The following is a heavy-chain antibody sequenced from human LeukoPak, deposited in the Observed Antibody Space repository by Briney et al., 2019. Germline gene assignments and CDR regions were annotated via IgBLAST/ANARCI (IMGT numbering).Heavy chain of an antibody. CDR1: GGSISSSSYY. D-gene: IGHD3-10*01. CDR2: VYYTGIT. J-gene: IGHJ5*02. CDR3: AREGSEDGVRGLFDI. V-gene: IGHV4-39*02. Sequence: PSETLSLTCTVSGGSISSSSYYWGWLRQPPGKGLEWIGSVYYTGITYYTPSLKSRVTISVDTSKNHFSLNLRSVTAADTAVYYCAREGSEDGVRGLFDIWGQGTLGIVSS.